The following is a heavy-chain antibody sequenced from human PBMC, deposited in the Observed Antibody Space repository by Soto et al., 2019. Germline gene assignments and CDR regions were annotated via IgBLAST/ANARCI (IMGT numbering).Heavy chain of an antibody. V-gene: IGHV3-64D*08. D-gene: IGHD2-15*01. CDR2: ISSNGGST. Sequence: GGSLRLSCSASGFTFSSYAMHWVRQAPGKGLEYVSAISSNGGSTYYADSVKGRFTISRDNSKNTLYLQMSSLRAEDTAVYYCVKDDYCSGGSCYSSGFYWGQGTLVTVSS. J-gene: IGHJ4*02. CDR1: GFTFSSYA. CDR3: VKDDYCSGGSCYSSGFY.